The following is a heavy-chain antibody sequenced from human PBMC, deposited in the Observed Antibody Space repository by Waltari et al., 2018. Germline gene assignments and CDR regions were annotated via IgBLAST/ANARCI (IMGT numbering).Heavy chain of an antibody. CDR2: ISSSGSTI. CDR3: ARENSSGWGGFDY. J-gene: IGHJ4*02. Sequence: EVQLLESGGGLVQPGGSLRLSCAASGFTFSSYAMSWVRQAPGKGLEWVSYISSSGSTIYYADSVKGRFTISRDNAKNSLYLQMNSLRAEDTAVYYCARENSSGWGGFDYWGQGTLVTVSS. CDR1: GFTFSSYA. V-gene: IGHV3-48*03. D-gene: IGHD6-19*01.